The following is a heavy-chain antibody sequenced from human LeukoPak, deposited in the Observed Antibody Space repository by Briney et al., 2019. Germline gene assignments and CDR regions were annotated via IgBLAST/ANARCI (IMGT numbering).Heavy chain of an antibody. CDR2: INHSGST. J-gene: IGHJ3*02. CDR1: GGSFSGYY. V-gene: IGHV4-34*01. Sequence: SETLSLTCAVYGGSFSGYYWSWIRQPPGKGLEWIGEINHSGSTNYNPSLKSRVTISVDTSKNQFSLKLSSVTAADTAVYYWARGAPYIVVVVAATRVGAFDIWGQGTMVTVSS. D-gene: IGHD2-15*01. CDR3: ARGAPYIVVVVAATRVGAFDI.